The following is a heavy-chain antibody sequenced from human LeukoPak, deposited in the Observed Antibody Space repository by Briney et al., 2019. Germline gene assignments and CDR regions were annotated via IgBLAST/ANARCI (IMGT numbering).Heavy chain of an antibody. D-gene: IGHD1-26*01. Sequence: GGSLRLSCAASGFTFSSSAMSWVRQVPGKGLEWVSGISASGGSTYYADSVRGRFTISRDNSKNTLYVQMNSLRDEDTAVYYCAXXXRWESPHYLDSWGQGTLVTVSS. CDR1: GFTFSSSA. V-gene: IGHV3-23*01. CDR2: ISASGGST. CDR3: AXXXRWESPHYLDS. J-gene: IGHJ4*02.